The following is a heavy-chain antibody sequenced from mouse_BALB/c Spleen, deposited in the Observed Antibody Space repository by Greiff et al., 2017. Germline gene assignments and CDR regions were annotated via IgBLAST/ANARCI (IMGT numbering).Heavy chain of an antibody. J-gene: IGHJ4*01. V-gene: IGHV5-4*02. CDR3: ARDWDYDYYAMDY. CDR2: ISDGGSYT. Sequence: EVHLVESGGGLVKPGGSLKLSCAASGFTFSDYYMYWVRQTPEKRLEWVATISDGGSYTYYPDSVKGRFTISRDNAKNNLYLQMSSLKSEDTAMYYCARDWDYDYYAMDYWGQGTSVTVSS. D-gene: IGHD2-4*01. CDR1: GFTFSDYY.